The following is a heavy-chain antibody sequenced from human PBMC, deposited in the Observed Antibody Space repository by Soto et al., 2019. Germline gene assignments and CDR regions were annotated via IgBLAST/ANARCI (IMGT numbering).Heavy chain of an antibody. D-gene: IGHD3-3*01. CDR3: ARDWRNYDFWSGYYTGLEGPNYGMDV. J-gene: IGHJ6*02. Sequence: GASVKVSCKASGYTFTSYYMHWVRQAPGQGLEWMGIINPSGGSTSYAQKFQGRVTMTRDTSTSTVYMELSSLRSEDTAVYYCARDWRNYDFWSGYYTGLEGPNYGMDVWGQGTTVTVSS. V-gene: IGHV1-46*01. CDR2: INPSGGST. CDR1: GYTFTSYY.